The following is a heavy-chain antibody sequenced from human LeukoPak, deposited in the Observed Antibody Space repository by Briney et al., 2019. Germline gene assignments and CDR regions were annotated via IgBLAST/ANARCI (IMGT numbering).Heavy chain of an antibody. CDR3: AKGGADGKGFWLLNYYYYYMDV. J-gene: IGHJ6*03. D-gene: IGHD6-13*01. CDR1: GFTFDDYA. V-gene: IGHV3-43D*03. Sequence: PGGSLRLSXAASGFTFDDYAMHWVRQAPGKGLEWISLISWDGGSTYYADSVKGRFTISRDNSKNSLYLQMNSLRAEDTALYCCAKGGADGKGFWLLNYYYYYMDVWGKGTTVTVSS. CDR2: ISWDGGST.